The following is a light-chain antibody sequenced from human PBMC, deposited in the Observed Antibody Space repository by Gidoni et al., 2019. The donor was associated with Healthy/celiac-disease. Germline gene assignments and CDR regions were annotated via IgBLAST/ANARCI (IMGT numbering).Light chain of an antibody. CDR3: GAWDCSLNSGLLV. J-gene: IGLJ2*01. Sequence: SVLTQPPSVSAAPGQTVTISCSGGNSNVGNNYVSWSRQFPGTAPKLLIFDNNKRPAGIPDRFSGSKSGTSATLGITGLQTGDEADYYCGAWDCSLNSGLLVFCGGTKVTVL. CDR1: NSNVGNNY. V-gene: IGLV1-51*01. CDR2: DNN.